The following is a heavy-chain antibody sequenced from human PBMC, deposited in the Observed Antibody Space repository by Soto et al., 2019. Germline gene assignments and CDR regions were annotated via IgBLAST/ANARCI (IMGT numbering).Heavy chain of an antibody. D-gene: IGHD3-10*01. J-gene: IGHJ4*02. CDR1: GETFNFYT. V-gene: IGHV1-69*02. Sequence: QVQLVQSGAEVKKPGSSVKVSCKASGETFNFYTINWVRQAPGLGLEWMGRFNPILSFSNSALKFQGRVTLTADKSTSTAYMVLSGLRSEDTAIYYCATSFGSGSRAFDYWGQGALVTVSS. CDR3: ATSFGSGSRAFDY. CDR2: FNPILSFS.